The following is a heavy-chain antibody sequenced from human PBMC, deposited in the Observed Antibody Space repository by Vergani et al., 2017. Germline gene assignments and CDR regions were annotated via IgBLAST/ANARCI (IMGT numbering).Heavy chain of an antibody. J-gene: IGHJ6*03. Sequence: QVQLQESGPGLVKPSETLSLTCTVSGGPISSYYWSWIRQPPGKGLEWIGYIYYSGSTNYNPSLKSRVTISVDTSKNQFSLKLSSVTAADTAVYYCARVGGRRYCTNGVCYYYYYMDVWGKGTTVTVSS. CDR1: GGPISSYY. CDR3: ARVGGRRYCTNGVCYYYYYMDV. CDR2: IYYSGST. D-gene: IGHD2-8*01. V-gene: IGHV4-59*01.